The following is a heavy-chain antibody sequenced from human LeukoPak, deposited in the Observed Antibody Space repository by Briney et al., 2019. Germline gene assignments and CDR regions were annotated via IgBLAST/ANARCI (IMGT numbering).Heavy chain of an antibody. CDR1: GFTFSNAW. CDR2: IKSKTDGGTT. CDR3: TTPLPGGWDYYYYYYMDV. D-gene: IGHD1-26*01. Sequence: PGGSLRLSCAASGFTFSNAWMSWVRQAPGKGLEWVGRIKSKTDGGTTDYAAPVKGGFTISRDDSKNTLYLQMNSLKTEDTAVYYCTTPLPGGWDYYYYYYMDVWGKGTTVTVSS. V-gene: IGHV3-15*01. J-gene: IGHJ6*03.